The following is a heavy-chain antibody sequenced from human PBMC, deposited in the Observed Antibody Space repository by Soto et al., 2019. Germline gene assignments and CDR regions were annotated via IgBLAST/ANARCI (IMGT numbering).Heavy chain of an antibody. D-gene: IGHD3-22*01. CDR2: IYYSGST. J-gene: IGHJ6*02. CDR1: GDSVSSGRYF. V-gene: IGHV4-61*01. Sequence: QVQLQESGPGLVKPSETLSLTCSVSGDSVSSGRYFWSWIRQSPVKGLVWIGNIYYSGSTNLNPSHKIRVTMSLDTSKKQFCLKLSSVTAADTAVYYCARSIVVTTRYNSGTDVWGQGTTVTVS. CDR3: ARSIVVTTRYNSGTDV.